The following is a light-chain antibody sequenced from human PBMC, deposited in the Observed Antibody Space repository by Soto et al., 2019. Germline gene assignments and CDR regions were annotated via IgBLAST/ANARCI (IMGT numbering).Light chain of an antibody. Sequence: QSALTQPASVSGSPGQSIAISCTGTSSDVGGYEYVSWYQQHPDKAPKIMIYDVSNRPSGVSNRFSGSKSGNTASLTISGLQAEDEADYYCSSYTGSSTYVFGTGTKVTVL. CDR2: DVS. V-gene: IGLV2-14*01. CDR1: SSDVGGYEY. CDR3: SSYTGSSTYV. J-gene: IGLJ1*01.